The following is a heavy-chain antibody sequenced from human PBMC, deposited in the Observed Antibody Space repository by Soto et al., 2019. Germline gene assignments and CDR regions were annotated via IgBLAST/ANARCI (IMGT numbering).Heavy chain of an antibody. CDR3: ARVMATSSSGCDY. V-gene: IGHV3-13*01. CDR2: IGAAGDT. CDR1: GFTFSSYD. D-gene: IGHD6-19*01. J-gene: IGHJ4*02. Sequence: EVQLVESGGGLVQSGGSLRLSCAASGFTFSSYDIHWVRQGTGKGLEWVSGIGAAGDTYYADSVKGRFTISRENAKNSLYVQMNSLRAGDTGVYYCARVMATSSSGCDYWGQGTLVTVSS.